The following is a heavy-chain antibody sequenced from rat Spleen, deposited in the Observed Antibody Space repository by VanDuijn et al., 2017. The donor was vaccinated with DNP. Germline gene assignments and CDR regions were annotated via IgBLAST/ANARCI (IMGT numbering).Heavy chain of an antibody. Sequence: EVQLVESGGGLVQPGRSLKLSCAASGFTFSDYNMAWVRQAPKKGLEWVATISYDGSSTYYRDSVKGRFTISRDNAKSTLYLQMDSLRSEDTATYYCATDQFLTGSANYWGQGVMVTVSS. CDR3: ATDQFLTGSANY. D-gene: IGHD5-1*01. CDR2: ISYDGSST. CDR1: GFTFSDYN. V-gene: IGHV5-7*01. J-gene: IGHJ2*01.